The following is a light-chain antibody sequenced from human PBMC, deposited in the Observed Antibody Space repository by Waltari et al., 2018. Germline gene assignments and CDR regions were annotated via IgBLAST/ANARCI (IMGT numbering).Light chain of an antibody. J-gene: IGKJ1*01. Sequence: EIVLTQSPATLSLSPGERATLSCRASQGVSGYLAWFQQKPGQAPRLLIYDASNRAAGIPARFSGSGSGTDFTLIISSLEPEDFAVYYCQQRSNWPRTFGRGTKVEIK. CDR3: QQRSNWPRT. CDR2: DAS. CDR1: QGVSGY. V-gene: IGKV3-11*01.